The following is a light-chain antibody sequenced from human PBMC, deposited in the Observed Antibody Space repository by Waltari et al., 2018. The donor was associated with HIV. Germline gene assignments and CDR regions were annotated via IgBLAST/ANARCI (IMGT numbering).Light chain of an antibody. Sequence: EIVMTQSPVTLSVSPGQRATLSCRASQSISGNIAWDQQKPGQAPRLLIFAATTRATNVPARFSGSGFGTEFTLSISDLQSEDFAIYHCQQYIEWPLTFGQGTKVEVK. CDR3: QQYIEWPLT. J-gene: IGKJ1*01. CDR2: AAT. CDR1: QSISGN. V-gene: IGKV3-15*01.